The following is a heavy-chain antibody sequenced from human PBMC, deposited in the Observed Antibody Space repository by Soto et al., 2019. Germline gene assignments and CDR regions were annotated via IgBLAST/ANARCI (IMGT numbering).Heavy chain of an antibody. Sequence: PGGSLRLSCAASGFTFSSYGMHWVRQAPGKGPEWVAVIWYDGSNKYYADSVKGRFTISRDNSKNTLYLQMNSLRAEDTAVYYCARDRIRLTPGGFWFDCWGQGTMVTVSS. J-gene: IGHJ4*02. CDR2: IWYDGSNK. V-gene: IGHV3-33*01. CDR1: GFTFSSYG. CDR3: ARDRIRLTPGGFWFDC. D-gene: IGHD4-17*01.